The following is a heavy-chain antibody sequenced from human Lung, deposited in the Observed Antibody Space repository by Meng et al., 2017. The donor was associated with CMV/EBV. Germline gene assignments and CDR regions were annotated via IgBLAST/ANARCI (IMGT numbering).Heavy chain of an antibody. V-gene: IGHV4-59*01. CDR3: AREEGIGGFDP. CDR2: IYYSGST. Sequence: QRQESGPGLVKPSETLSPTCTVSGGSISSYYWSWIRQPPGKGLEWIGYIYYSGSTNYNPSLKSRVTISVDTSKNQFSLKLSSVTAADTAVYYCAREEGIGGFDPWGQGTLVTVSS. J-gene: IGHJ5*02. CDR1: GGSISSYY. D-gene: IGHD3-10*01.